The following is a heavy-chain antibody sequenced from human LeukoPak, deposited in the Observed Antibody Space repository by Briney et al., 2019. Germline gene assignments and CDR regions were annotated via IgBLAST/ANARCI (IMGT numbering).Heavy chain of an antibody. CDR2: ISYSGNT. J-gene: IGHJ5*02. V-gene: IGHV4-39*01. D-gene: IGHD1-14*01. CDR1: DASISNTDYY. CDR3: AGLRPGWFDP. Sequence: PSETLSLTCTVSDASISNTDYYWGWIRQPPGKGLEWIGIISYSGNTHYNPSLKSRVTISVDTSKNQFSLKLSSVTAADTAVYYCAGLRPGWFDPWGQGTLVTVSS.